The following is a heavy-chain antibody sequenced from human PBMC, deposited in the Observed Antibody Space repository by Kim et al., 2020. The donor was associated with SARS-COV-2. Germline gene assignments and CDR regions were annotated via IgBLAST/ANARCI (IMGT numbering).Heavy chain of an antibody. V-gene: IGHV1-46*01. Sequence: SNAQKGQGRATRTRDTSTSTVYMELSSLRSEDTAVYYCAREGYSSGSEDYWGQGTLVTVSS. D-gene: IGHD6-19*01. J-gene: IGHJ4*02. CDR3: AREGYSSGSEDY.